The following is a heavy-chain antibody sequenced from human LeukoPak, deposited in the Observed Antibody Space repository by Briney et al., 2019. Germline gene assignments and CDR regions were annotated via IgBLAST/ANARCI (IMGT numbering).Heavy chain of an antibody. Sequence: SETLSLTCTVFGGSMNSYYWSWIRQPPGKGLEWIGYIYSSGSTNYNPSLKSRVTISVDMSKNQFSLNVRSVTAADTAVYYCARSPTYWYDSNGYPRGFDQWGQGTLLTVSS. CDR1: GGSMNSYY. CDR3: ARSPTYWYDSNGYPRGFDQ. J-gene: IGHJ4*02. V-gene: IGHV4-59*01. CDR2: IYSSGST. D-gene: IGHD3-22*01.